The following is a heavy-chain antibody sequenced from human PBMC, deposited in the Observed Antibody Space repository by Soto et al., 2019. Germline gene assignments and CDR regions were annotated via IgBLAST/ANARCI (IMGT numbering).Heavy chain of an antibody. J-gene: IGHJ4*02. CDR1: GFTFSSYA. V-gene: IGHV3-23*01. Sequence: EVQLLESGGGLVQPGGSLRLSCAASGFTFSSYAMSWVRQAPGKGLEWVSAISGSGGSTYYADSVKGRFTISRDNSKKTLYLQMNSLRAEDTAVYYCASEVTNCSGGSCFRYFDYWGQGTLVTVSS. CDR3: ASEVTNCSGGSCFRYFDY. D-gene: IGHD2-15*01. CDR2: ISGSGGST.